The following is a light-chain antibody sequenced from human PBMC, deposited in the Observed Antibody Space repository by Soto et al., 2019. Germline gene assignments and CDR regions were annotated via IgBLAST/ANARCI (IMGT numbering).Light chain of an antibody. CDR2: EAT. CDR3: SSYAYSNNFV. V-gene: IGLV2-8*01. CDR1: SSDVGGYNS. J-gene: IGLJ1*01. Sequence: QSALAQPPSASGSPGQSVTISCTGTSSDVGGYNSVSWYQQHPGKAPKLLIYEATKRPSGVPDRFSGSKSGNTASLTVSGLQAVDEADYYCSSYAYSNNFVSGTGTKVTVL.